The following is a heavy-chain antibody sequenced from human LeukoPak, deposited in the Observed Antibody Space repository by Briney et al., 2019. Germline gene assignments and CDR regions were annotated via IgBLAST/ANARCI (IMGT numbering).Heavy chain of an antibody. CDR2: IYYSGST. D-gene: IGHD3-22*01. Sequence: SATLSRTCTVSGGSISSYYWTWIRQPPGKGLEWIGYIYYSGSTNYNPSLKSRVTISVDTSKNQFSLKLSSVTAADTAVYYCARDDSSGYYIWGQGTLVTVSS. CDR3: ARDDSSGYYI. CDR1: GGSISSYY. V-gene: IGHV4-59*01. J-gene: IGHJ4*02.